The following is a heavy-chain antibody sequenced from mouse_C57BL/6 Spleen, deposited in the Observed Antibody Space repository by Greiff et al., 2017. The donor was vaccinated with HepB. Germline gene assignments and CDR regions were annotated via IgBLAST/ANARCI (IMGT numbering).Heavy chain of an antibody. J-gene: IGHJ2*01. CDR2: IDPSDSYT. CDR3: AREGPSFDY. Sequence: QVQLQQPGAELVRPGTSVKLSCKASGYTFTSYWMHWVKQRPGQGLEWIGVIDPSDSYTKYNQKFKGKATLTVDTSSSTAYMQLSSLTYEDSAVYYCAREGPSFDYWGQGTTFTVSS. CDR1: GYTFTSYW. V-gene: IGHV1-59*01.